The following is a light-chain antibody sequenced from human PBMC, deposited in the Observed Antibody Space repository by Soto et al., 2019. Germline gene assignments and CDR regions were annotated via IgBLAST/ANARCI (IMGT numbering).Light chain of an antibody. CDR2: AAS. CDR1: QSISTW. Sequence: DIQMTQSPSSVSASVGDTVTITCRASQSISTWLAWYQQKPGTVPKLLIYAASSLQSGVPSRFSGRGAGTEFTLTITSLQPEDFGTYYCQQGDSFPSTFGQGTRLDIK. CDR3: QQGDSFPST. J-gene: IGKJ5*01. V-gene: IGKV1-12*01.